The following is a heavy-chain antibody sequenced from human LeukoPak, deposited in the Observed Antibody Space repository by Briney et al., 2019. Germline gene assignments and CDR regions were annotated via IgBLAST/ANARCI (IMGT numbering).Heavy chain of an antibody. V-gene: IGHV4-31*11. D-gene: IGHD6-19*01. Sequence: SETLSLTCAVYGGSFSGYYWSWIRQHPGKGLEWIGYIYYSGSTYYNPSLKSRVTISVDTSKNQFSLKLSSVTAADTAVYYCARDSGWYGYYGMDVWGQGTTVTVSS. CDR2: IYYSGST. CDR3: ARDSGWYGYYGMDV. J-gene: IGHJ6*02. CDR1: GGSFSGYY.